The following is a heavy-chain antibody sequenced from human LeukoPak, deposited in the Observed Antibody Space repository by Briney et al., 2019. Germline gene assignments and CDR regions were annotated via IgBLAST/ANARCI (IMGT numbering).Heavy chain of an antibody. D-gene: IGHD6-19*01. CDR1: GYSISSGYY. CDR2: IYHSGST. CDR3: ARGGSGWYAYFQH. J-gene: IGHJ1*01. Sequence: PSETLSLTCTVSGYSISSGYYWGWIRQPPGKGLEWIGSIYHSGSTYYNPSLKSRVTISVDTSKNQFSLKLSSVTAADTAVYYCARGGSGWYAYFQHWGQGTLVTVSS. V-gene: IGHV4-38-2*02.